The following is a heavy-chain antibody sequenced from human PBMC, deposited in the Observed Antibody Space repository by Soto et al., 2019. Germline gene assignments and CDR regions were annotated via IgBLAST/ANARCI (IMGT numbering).Heavy chain of an antibody. CDR1: GGSFSGHS. V-gene: IGHV4-34*01. CDR2: INHSGRV. D-gene: IGHD3-22*01. J-gene: IGHJ5*01. CDR3: STRAYDTNGYYRFDH. Sequence: SETLSLTCAVYGGSFSGHSWTWIRQSPGKGLEWIGDINHSGRVNYSPSLKSRVTISLDTSKNQFSLTLSAVTAADTAMYYCSTRAYDTNGYYRFDHWGQGTLVTVSS.